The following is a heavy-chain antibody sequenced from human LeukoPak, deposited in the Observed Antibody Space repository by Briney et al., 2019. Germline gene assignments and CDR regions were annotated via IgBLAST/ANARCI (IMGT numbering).Heavy chain of an antibody. CDR1: GYTFTGYY. CDR2: INPYSGGT. J-gene: IGHJ3*02. V-gene: IGHV1-2*02. Sequence: ASVTVSCKASGYTFTGYYIHWVRQAPGQGLEWMGWINPYSGGTNYAQKFQGRVTMTRDTAISTAYMDLSRLKSVDTAVYYCERGGSSGSAFDIWGQGTMLTVSS. CDR3: ERGGSSGSAFDI. D-gene: IGHD6-25*01.